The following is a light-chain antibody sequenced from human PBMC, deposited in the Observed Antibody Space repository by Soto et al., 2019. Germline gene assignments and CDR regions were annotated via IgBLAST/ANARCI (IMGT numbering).Light chain of an antibody. CDR3: CSYAGSFTFV. J-gene: IGLJ2*01. CDR2: DVN. Sequence: QFALTQPRSVSGSPGQSVNISCTGTSSDVGGFHFVSWYQQHPGRAPKLIIFDVNARPSGVPDRFSGSKSGNTASLTISGLQADDEADYYCCSYAGSFTFVFGGGTKVTV. V-gene: IGLV2-11*01. CDR1: SSDVGGFHF.